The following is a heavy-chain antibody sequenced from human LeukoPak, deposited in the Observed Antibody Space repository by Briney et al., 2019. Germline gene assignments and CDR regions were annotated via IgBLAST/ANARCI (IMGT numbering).Heavy chain of an antibody. CDR2: IYYSGST. V-gene: IGHV4-31*01. CDR3: ARDAGGSSTSWGFDP. Sequence: PSQTLSLTCTVSGGSISSGGSYWSWIRQHPGKGLGWIGYIYYSGSTYYNPSLKSLVTISVDTSKNQFSLKLSSVTAADTAVYYCARDAGGSSTSWGFDPWGQGTLVTVSS. D-gene: IGHD2-2*01. CDR1: GGSISSGGSY. J-gene: IGHJ5*02.